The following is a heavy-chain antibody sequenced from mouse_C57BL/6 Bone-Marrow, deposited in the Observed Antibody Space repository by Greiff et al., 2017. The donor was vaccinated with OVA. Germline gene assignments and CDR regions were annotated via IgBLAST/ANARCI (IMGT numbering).Heavy chain of an antibody. J-gene: IGHJ3*01. CDR1: GFTFSSYA. Sequence: VESGGGLVKPGGSLKLSCAASGFTFSSYAMSWVRQTPEKRLEWVATISDGGSYTYYPDNVKGRFTIYRDNAKNNLYLQMSHLKSEDTAMYYCAREGFAYWGQGTLVTVSA. CDR2: ISDGGSYT. V-gene: IGHV5-4*01. CDR3: AREGFAY.